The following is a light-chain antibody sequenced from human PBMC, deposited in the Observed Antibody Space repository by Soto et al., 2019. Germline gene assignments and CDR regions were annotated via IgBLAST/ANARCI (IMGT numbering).Light chain of an antibody. CDR1: SSNIGSNT. CDR2: SNN. CDR3: AAWDDSLNGWV. J-gene: IGLJ3*02. Sequence: QSVLTQPPSASGTPGQRVTISCSGSSSNIGSNTVNWYQQVPGTAPKLLIYSNNQRPSGVPGRFSGSKSGTSASLAISGLQSEDEADYSCAAWDDSLNGWVFGGGTKVTVL. V-gene: IGLV1-44*01.